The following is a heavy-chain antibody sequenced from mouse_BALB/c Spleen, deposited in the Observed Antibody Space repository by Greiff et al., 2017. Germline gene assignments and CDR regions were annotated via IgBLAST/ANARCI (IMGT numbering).Heavy chain of an antibody. D-gene: IGHD2-1*01. Sequence: EVKLVESGGGLVQPGGSLKLSCAASGFTFSSYTMPWVRQTPEKRLEWVAYISNGGGSTYYPDTVKGRFTISRDNAKNTLYLQMSSLKSEDTAMYYCASYGNYLYYYAMDYWGQGTSVTVSS. J-gene: IGHJ4*01. CDR1: GFTFSSYT. V-gene: IGHV5-12-2*01. CDR3: ASYGNYLYYYAMDY. CDR2: ISNGGGST.